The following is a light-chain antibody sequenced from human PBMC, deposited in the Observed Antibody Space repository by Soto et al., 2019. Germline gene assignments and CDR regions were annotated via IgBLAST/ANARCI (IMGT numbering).Light chain of an antibody. J-gene: IGKJ2*01. CDR3: LQHNSFPYT. Sequence: DIQMTQSPSAMSASVGDRVTITCRASQGISTYLAWFQQKPGKVPKCLIYTTSILQSGVPSRFSGSGSGTEFTLTISSLQPEDFATYYCLQHNSFPYTFGQGTTLEIK. CDR2: TTS. CDR1: QGISTY. V-gene: IGKV1-17*03.